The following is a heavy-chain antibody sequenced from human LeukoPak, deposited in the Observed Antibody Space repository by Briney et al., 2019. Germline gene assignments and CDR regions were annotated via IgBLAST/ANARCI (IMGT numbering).Heavy chain of an antibody. CDR2: ISSSSTSI. Sequence: GESLRLSCAVSGFTLRNYDMNWVRQAPAKGLEWVSSISSSSTSIYYADSVKGRFTISRDNAKNSLYLQMNSLRADDTAVYYCARVAGGWASYYYYMDVWGKGTTVTISS. CDR1: GFTLRNYD. V-gene: IGHV3-48*03. J-gene: IGHJ6*03. D-gene: IGHD2-15*01. CDR3: ARVAGGWASYYYYMDV.